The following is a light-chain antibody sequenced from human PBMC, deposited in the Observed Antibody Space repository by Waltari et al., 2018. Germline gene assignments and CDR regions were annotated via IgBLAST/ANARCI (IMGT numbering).Light chain of an antibody. J-gene: IGLJ2*01. Sequence: HELTQLSSVSVSPGQTARIPCPGDALSNQYTYRYQPKAGQTPILVIYKDNERPSGIPERFSGSTSGTTVTLTISAVQAEDEADYYCQSADSSSPYVLFGGGTKLTVL. CDR3: QSADSSSPYVL. CDR2: KDN. V-gene: IGLV3-25*03. CDR1: ALSNQY.